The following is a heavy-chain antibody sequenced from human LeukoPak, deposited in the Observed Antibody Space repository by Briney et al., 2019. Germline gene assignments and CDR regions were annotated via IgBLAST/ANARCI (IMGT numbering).Heavy chain of an antibody. V-gene: IGHV3-21*01. D-gene: IGHD3-22*01. Sequence: PGGSLRLSCAASGFTFSSYGMNWVRQAPGKGLEWVSSISPSSSYKYYAESVKGRFTVSRDNAKNSLYLQMNSLRAEDTAVYYCRCYDSSGYSTDWGQGTLVTVSS. CDR1: GFTFSSYG. CDR3: RCYDSSGYSTD. J-gene: IGHJ4*02. CDR2: ISPSSSYK.